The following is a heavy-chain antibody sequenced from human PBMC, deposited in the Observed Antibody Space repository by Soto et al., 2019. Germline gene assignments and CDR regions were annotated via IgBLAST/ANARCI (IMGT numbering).Heavy chain of an antibody. CDR3: ARDLDSSGWYNFDY. Sequence: GSLRLSCAASGFTFSSYAMHWVRQAPGKGLEWVAVISYDGSNKYYADSVKGRFTISRDNSKNTLYLQMNSLRAEDTAVYYCARDLDSSGWYNFDYWGQGTLVTVSS. J-gene: IGHJ4*02. CDR2: ISYDGSNK. D-gene: IGHD6-19*01. V-gene: IGHV3-30-3*01. CDR1: GFTFSSYA.